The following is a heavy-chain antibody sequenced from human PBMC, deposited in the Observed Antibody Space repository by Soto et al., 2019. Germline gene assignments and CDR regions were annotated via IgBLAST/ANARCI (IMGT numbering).Heavy chain of an antibody. Sequence: SETLSLTCAVYGGSFSSYYWTWIRQPPGKGLEWIGEINHSGTTYYNPSLNSRVSISVDTSKNQFSLKLTSVTAADTAVYYCASGPGSGWYWFDPWGQGSLVTVSS. CDR3: ASGPGSGWYWFDP. V-gene: IGHV4-34*01. CDR1: GGSFSSYY. J-gene: IGHJ5*02. D-gene: IGHD6-13*01. CDR2: INHSGTT.